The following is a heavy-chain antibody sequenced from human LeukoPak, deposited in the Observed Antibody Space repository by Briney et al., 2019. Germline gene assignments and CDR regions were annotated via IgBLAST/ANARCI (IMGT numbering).Heavy chain of an antibody. D-gene: IGHD6-19*01. Sequence: PSETLSLTCAVYGGSFSGYYWGWIRQSPGKGLEWIGSMYYSGSTYYNPSLKSRVTISVDTSKNQLSLKLSSVTAADTAVYYCARWAVAPRDFDYWGQGTLVTVSS. CDR3: ARWAVAPRDFDY. J-gene: IGHJ4*02. CDR2: MYYSGST. V-gene: IGHV4-39*01. CDR1: GGSFSGYY.